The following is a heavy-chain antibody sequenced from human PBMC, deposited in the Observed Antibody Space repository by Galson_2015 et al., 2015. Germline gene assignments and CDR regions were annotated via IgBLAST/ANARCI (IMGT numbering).Heavy chain of an antibody. D-gene: IGHD3-3*01. J-gene: IGHJ4*02. CDR2: ISSSSSTI. V-gene: IGHV3-48*02. CDR1: GFTFSSYS. CDR3: ARDSPTGYDFWSGYQN. Sequence: SLRLSCAASGFTFSSYSMNWVRQAPGKGLEWVSYISSSSSTIYYADSVKGRFTISRDNAKNSLYLQMNSLRDEDTAVYYCARDSPTGYDFWSGYQNWGQGTLVTVSS.